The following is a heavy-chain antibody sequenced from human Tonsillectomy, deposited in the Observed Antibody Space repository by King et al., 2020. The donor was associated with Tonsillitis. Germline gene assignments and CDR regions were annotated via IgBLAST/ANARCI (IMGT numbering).Heavy chain of an antibody. Sequence: QLQESGPGLVKPSETLSLNCTVSGGSMSGYYWSWIRQPPGKGLEWIGNIYYSGTTNYNLSFKSRVTISVDTSKNQVSLKLSSVTAADTAVYYCARHIGASRAFDIWGQGTMVTVSS. CDR1: GGSMSGYY. J-gene: IGHJ3*02. CDR3: ARHIGASRAFDI. V-gene: IGHV4-59*01. CDR2: IYYSGTT. D-gene: IGHD3-3*01.